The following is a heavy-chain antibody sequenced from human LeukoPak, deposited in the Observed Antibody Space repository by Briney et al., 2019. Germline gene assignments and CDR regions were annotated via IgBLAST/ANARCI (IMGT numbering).Heavy chain of an antibody. CDR2: IRSSSSYK. CDR1: GFTFSSYS. J-gene: IGHJ6*03. Sequence: GGSLRLSCAASGFTFSSYSMNWVRQAPGKGLEWVSSIRSSSSYKYYADSVKGRFTISRDNSKNTLYLQMNSLRAEDTAVYYCAKTGGDSVLYYYYMDVWGKGTTVTVSS. CDR3: AKTGGDSVLYYYYMDV. D-gene: IGHD3-10*01. V-gene: IGHV3-21*01.